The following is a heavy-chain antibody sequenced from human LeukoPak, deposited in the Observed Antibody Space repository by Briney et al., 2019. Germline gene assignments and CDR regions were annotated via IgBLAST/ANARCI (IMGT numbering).Heavy chain of an antibody. CDR3: AKDQGGITMVRGATDY. V-gene: IGHV1-18*01. CDR1: GYTFTSYG. CDR2: ISAYNGNT. Sequence: ASVKVSCKASGYTFTSYGISWVRQAPGQGLEWMGWISAYNGNTNYAQKLQGRVTMTTDTSTSTAYMELRSLRSDDTAVYYCAKDQGGITMVRGATDYWGQGTLVTVSS. D-gene: IGHD3-10*01. J-gene: IGHJ4*02.